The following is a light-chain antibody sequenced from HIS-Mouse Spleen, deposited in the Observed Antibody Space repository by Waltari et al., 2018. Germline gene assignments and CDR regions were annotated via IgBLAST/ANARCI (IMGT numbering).Light chain of an antibody. Sequence: QLVLTQSPSASASLGASVKLTCTLSSGHSSYAIAWHQQQPEKGPRYLMKLNSDGSHSKGDGIPDRFSGSSSGAERYLTNSSLQSEDEADYYCQTWGPVVFGGGTKLTVL. J-gene: IGLJ2*01. CDR2: LNSDGSH. CDR1: SGHSSYA. V-gene: IGLV4-69*01. CDR3: QTWGPVV.